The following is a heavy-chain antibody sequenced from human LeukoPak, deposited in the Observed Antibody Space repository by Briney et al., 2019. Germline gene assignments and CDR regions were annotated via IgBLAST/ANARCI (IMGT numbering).Heavy chain of an antibody. Sequence: GGSLRLSCTASEFNVSSNYISWIRQAPGGRLEWLSVIYYNGITFYSDSVKGRFTISRDTSKNTVYLQMNSLRGEDTATYYCARHAFRSQYNPNDLWGQGTLVTVSS. CDR3: ARHAFRSQYNPNDL. CDR1: EFNVSSNY. CDR2: IYYNGIT. D-gene: IGHD1-14*01. V-gene: IGHV3-66*04. J-gene: IGHJ4*02.